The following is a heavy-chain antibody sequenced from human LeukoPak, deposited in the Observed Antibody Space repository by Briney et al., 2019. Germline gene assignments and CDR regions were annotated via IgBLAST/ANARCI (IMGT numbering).Heavy chain of an antibody. D-gene: IGHD3-10*01. CDR1: GYTFTSYY. Sequence: ASVKVSCKASGYTFTSYYMHWVRQAPGQGLEWMGIINPSGGSTSYAQKFQGRVTMTRDTSTSTVYMELSSLRSEDTAVYYCAIHYYGSGSYPRAFDIWGQGTMVTDSS. V-gene: IGHV1-46*01. CDR3: AIHYYGSGSYPRAFDI. CDR2: INPSGGST. J-gene: IGHJ3*02.